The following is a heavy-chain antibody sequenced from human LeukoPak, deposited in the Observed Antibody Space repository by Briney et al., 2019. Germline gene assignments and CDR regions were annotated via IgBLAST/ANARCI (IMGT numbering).Heavy chain of an antibody. CDR3: AKGKSLPHYYYYGMDV. Sequence: GGSPRLSCAASGFTFSTSAMNWVRQAPGKGLEWVSVIGGSGDTTYYADSVRGRFTISRDNFKNTLYLQMNSLTAEDTAIYYCAKGKSLPHYYYYGMDVWGQGTTVTASS. CDR1: GFTFSTSA. V-gene: IGHV3-23*01. J-gene: IGHJ6*02. CDR2: IGGSGDTT.